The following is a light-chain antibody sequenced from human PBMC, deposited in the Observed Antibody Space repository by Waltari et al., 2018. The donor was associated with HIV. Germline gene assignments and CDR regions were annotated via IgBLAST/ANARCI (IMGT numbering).Light chain of an antibody. CDR2: EDS. Sequence: SYELKQPPSVSVSPGETARITCSGEAFPKQYAFWYQQKPGQAPVLVIYEDSERPSDIPERFSASGSGTVVTLTISGVQAEDEADYYCQSADSSGTYVFGTGTRVTVL. V-gene: IGLV3-25*03. CDR1: AFPKQY. CDR3: QSADSSGTYV. J-gene: IGLJ1*01.